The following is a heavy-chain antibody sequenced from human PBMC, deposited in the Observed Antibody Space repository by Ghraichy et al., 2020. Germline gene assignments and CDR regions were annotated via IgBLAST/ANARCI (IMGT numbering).Heavy chain of an antibody. Sequence: SETLSLTCTVSGGSISSYYWSWIRQPPGKGLEWIGYIYYSGSTNYNPSLKSRVTISVDTSKNQFSLKLSSVTAADTAVYYCARQSDYYDSSGYYFWNGPYYYYGMDVWGQGTTVTVSS. CDR1: GGSISSYY. D-gene: IGHD3-22*01. J-gene: IGHJ6*02. CDR2: IYYSGST. CDR3: ARQSDYYDSSGYYFWNGPYYYYGMDV. V-gene: IGHV4-59*08.